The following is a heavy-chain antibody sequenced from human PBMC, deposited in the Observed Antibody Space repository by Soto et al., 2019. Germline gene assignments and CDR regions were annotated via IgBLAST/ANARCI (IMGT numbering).Heavy chain of an antibody. CDR3: ARSTTKAPYYYYGMDV. D-gene: IGHD4-4*01. CDR2: INPNSGGT. CDR1: GYTFTGYY. Sequence: GASVKVSCKASGYTFTGYYMHWVRQAPGQGLEWMGWINPNSGGTNYAQKFQGWVTMTRDTSISTAYMELSRLRSDDTAVYYCARSTTKAPYYYYGMDVWGQGXTVTVSS. J-gene: IGHJ6*02. V-gene: IGHV1-2*04.